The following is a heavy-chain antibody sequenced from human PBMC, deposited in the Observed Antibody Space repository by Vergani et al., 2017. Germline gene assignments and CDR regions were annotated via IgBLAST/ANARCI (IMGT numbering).Heavy chain of an antibody. V-gene: IGHV7-4-1*01. CDR1: GYPFTSYA. CDR3: ARDLPIYGDYVDDYGMDV. D-gene: IGHD4-17*01. CDR2: INTNTGNP. J-gene: IGHJ6*02. Sequence: QVQLVQSGAEVKKPGASVKVSCKASGYPFTSYAMNWVRQAPGQGLEWMGWINTNTGNPTYAQGFTGRFVFSLDTSVSTAYLQICSLKAEDTAVYYCARDLPIYGDYVDDYGMDVWGQGTTVTVSS.